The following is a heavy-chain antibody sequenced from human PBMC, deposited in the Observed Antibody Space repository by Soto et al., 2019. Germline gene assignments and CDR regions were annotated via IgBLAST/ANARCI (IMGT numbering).Heavy chain of an antibody. CDR2: ISSSGGSGGST. Sequence: EVQLLESGGGLVQPGGSLRLSCAASGFTLSSYAMNWVRQAPGKGLEWVSDISSSGGSGGSTHYAESVKGRFTISRDNSKNTLYLQMNSLRAEDTAVYYCAKDWRMDVWGQGTTVTVSS. V-gene: IGHV3-23*01. J-gene: IGHJ6*02. CDR3: AKDWRMDV. CDR1: GFTLSSYA.